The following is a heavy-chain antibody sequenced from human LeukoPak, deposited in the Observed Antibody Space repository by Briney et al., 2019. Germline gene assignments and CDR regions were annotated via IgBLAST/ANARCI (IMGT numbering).Heavy chain of an antibody. CDR3: ARLEKNSYYYMDV. D-gene: IGHD1-1*01. Sequence: GGSLRLSCAASGFAFNTFAMNWVRQAPGKGLEWVSGLSDSGDTTDYADSVKGRFTISRDNSENTVFLQMNTLRAEDTAVYYCARLEKNSYYYMDVWGKGTTVTVSS. CDR1: GFAFNTFA. CDR2: LSDSGDTT. V-gene: IGHV3-23*01. J-gene: IGHJ6*03.